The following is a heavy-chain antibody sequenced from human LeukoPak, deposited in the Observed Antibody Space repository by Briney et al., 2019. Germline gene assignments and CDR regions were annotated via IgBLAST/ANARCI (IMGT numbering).Heavy chain of an antibody. CDR3: AVVYCSSTSCQPPDP. D-gene: IGHD2-2*01. CDR2: IIPIFGTA. Sequence: SVKVSCKASGGTFSSYAISWVRQAPGQGLEWMGGIIPIFGTANYAQKFQGRVTMTTDTSTSTAYMELRSLRSDDTAVYYCAVVYCSSTSCQPPDPWAREPWSPSPQ. CDR1: GGTFSSYA. J-gene: IGHJ5*02. V-gene: IGHV1-69*05.